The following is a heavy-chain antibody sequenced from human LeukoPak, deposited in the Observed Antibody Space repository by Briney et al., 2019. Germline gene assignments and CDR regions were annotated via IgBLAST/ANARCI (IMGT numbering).Heavy chain of an antibody. D-gene: IGHD1-7*01. V-gene: IGHV3-30-3*01. J-gene: IGHJ5*02. Sequence: GGSLRLSCAASGFTFSSYAMHWVRQAPGKGLEWVAVISYDGSNKYYADSVKGRFTISRDNSKNTLYLQMNSLRAEDTAVYYCACGITGTTGFDLWGQGTLVTVSS. CDR2: ISYDGSNK. CDR3: ACGITGTTGFDL. CDR1: GFTFSSYA.